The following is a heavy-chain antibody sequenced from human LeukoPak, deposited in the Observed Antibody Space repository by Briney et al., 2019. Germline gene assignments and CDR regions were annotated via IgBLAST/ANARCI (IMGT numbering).Heavy chain of an antibody. CDR1: GGSISSYY. J-gene: IGHJ6*02. D-gene: IGHD6-19*01. CDR2: IYYSGST. Sequence: PSETLSLTCTVSGGSISSYYWSWIRQPPGKGLEWIGYIYYSGSTNYNPSLKSRVTISVDTSKNQFSLKLSSVTAADTAVYYCARDDSGWGGYGMDVWGQGTTVTVSS. V-gene: IGHV4-59*01. CDR3: ARDDSGWGGYGMDV.